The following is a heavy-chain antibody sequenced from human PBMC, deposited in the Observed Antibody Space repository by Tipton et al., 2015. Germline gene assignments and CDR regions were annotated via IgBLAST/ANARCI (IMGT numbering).Heavy chain of an antibody. CDR1: GFTFSSYW. J-gene: IGHJ6*02. CDR3: ARPSVTTNYYGMDV. V-gene: IGHV3-7*01. Sequence: GSLRLSCAASGFTFSSYWMTWVRQAPGKGLEWLGNIKDDGSEAYYVDSVKGRFTISRDNAKDSLYLQMNSLRAEDTAVYYCARPSVTTNYYGMDVWGQGTTVTVSS. D-gene: IGHD4-17*01. CDR2: IKDDGSEA.